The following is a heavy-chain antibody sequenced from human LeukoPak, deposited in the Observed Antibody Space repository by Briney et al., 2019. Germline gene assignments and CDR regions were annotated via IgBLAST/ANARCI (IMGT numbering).Heavy chain of an antibody. CDR2: VCGKRGST. D-gene: IGHD1-26*01. Sequence: PGGSLRLSCASSGFTVSSYVRTCVRQAPGEGGEGGSGVCGKRGSTYYADSVKGRFTVSRDNSKNTLYLQMNSLRPEDTAVYYCAGRRVGIYFFDYWGQGTLVTVSS. CDR3: AGRRVGIYFFDY. J-gene: IGHJ4*02. CDR1: GFTVSSYV. V-gene: IGHV3-23*01.